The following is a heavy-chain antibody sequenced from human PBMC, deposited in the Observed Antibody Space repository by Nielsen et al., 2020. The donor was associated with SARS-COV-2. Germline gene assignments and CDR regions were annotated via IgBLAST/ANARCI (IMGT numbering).Heavy chain of an antibody. Sequence: GGSLRLSCAASGFTFDDYAMHWVRQAPGKGLEWVSGISWNSGSIGYADSVKGRFTISRDNAKNSLYLQMNSLRAEDTAVYYCARPRGYSGYDFHYWGQGTLVTVSS. CDR3: ARPRGYSGYDFHY. CDR2: ISWNSGSI. V-gene: IGHV3-9*01. D-gene: IGHD5-12*01. CDR1: GFTFDDYA. J-gene: IGHJ4*02.